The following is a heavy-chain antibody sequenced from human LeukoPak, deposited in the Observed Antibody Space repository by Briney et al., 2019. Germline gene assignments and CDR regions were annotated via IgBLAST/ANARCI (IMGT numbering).Heavy chain of an antibody. V-gene: IGHV3-23*01. CDR2: IVGDAGRT. CDR1: GFTFSTYG. CDR3: AKDRAWGAFAY. Sequence: GGSLRLSCEASGFTFSTYGMSWVRQAPGKGLEWVSGIVGDAGRTYYADSVKGRFTISRDNSKNTLYLQMNSLRAEDTAIYYCAKDRAWGAFAYWGQGTLVTVSS. D-gene: IGHD1-26*01. J-gene: IGHJ4*02.